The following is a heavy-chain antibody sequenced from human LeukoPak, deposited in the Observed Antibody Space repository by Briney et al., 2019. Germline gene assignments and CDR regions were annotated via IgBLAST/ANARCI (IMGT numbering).Heavy chain of an antibody. Sequence: ASVKVSCKASGYTFTNYAMHWVRLAPGQRLQWMGWINLVNGNTKYSQYFEGRVTIARDTSASTVYMELSSLRPDDMAVYYCARGRGTIGSNRDFYFYYYMDIWGNGTTVTVSS. CDR3: ARGRGTIGSNRDFYFYYYMDI. CDR2: INLVNGNT. V-gene: IGHV1-3*03. J-gene: IGHJ6*03. CDR1: GYTFTNYA. D-gene: IGHD2-21*01.